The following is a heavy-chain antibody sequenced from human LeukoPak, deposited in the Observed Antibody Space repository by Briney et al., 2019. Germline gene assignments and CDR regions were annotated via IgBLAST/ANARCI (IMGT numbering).Heavy chain of an antibody. CDR1: GGSFSGYY. D-gene: IGHD4-11*01. CDR2: INHSGST. CDR3: ARGRDYSNYDGSSGPEAKYYFYY. J-gene: IGHJ4*02. V-gene: IGHV4-34*01. Sequence: SETLSLTCAVYGGSFSGYYWSWIRQPPGKGLEWIGEINHSGSTNYNPSLKSRVTISVDTSRNQFSLKLSSVTAADTAVYYCARGRDYSNYDGSSGPEAKYYFYYWGQGTLVTVSS.